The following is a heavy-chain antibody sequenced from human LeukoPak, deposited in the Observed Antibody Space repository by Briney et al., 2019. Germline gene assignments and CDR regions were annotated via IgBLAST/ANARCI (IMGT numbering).Heavy chain of an antibody. CDR1: GFTFSDYY. V-gene: IGHV3-11*04. Sequence: GGSLRLSCAASGFTFSDYYMSWIRQAPGKGLEWVSYISSSDSTIYYADSVKGRFTISRDNAKNSLYLQMNSLRAEDMAVYYCARVKPMVRGVNYYYYMDVWGKGTTVTISS. D-gene: IGHD3-10*01. CDR3: ARVKPMVRGVNYYYYMDV. J-gene: IGHJ6*03. CDR2: ISSSDSTI.